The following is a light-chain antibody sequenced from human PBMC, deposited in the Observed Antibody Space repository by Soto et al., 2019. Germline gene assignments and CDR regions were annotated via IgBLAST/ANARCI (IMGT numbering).Light chain of an antibody. CDR3: QQYNSYELT. CDR2: EAS. CDR1: QSISRW. V-gene: IGKV1-5*03. J-gene: IGKJ4*01. Sequence: DVHMTQSPSKLSPFVGDRFTITCRASQSISRWLDWYQQKPGKAPKLLIYEASSLESGVPSRFRGSGSGTESTLTTSSLQPDDVATYYCQQYNSYELTFGGGTKVDI.